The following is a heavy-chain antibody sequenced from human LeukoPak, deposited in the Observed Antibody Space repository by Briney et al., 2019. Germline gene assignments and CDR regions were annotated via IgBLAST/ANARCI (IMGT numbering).Heavy chain of an antibody. J-gene: IGHJ2*01. CDR1: GYPFGSYG. D-gene: IGHD4-23*01. V-gene: IGHV1-18*01. CDR2: NSGYKGNT. Sequence: ASVKVSCKASGYPFGSYGISWVRQAPGQGLEWMGWNSGYKGNTKYAQKLQGRVTMTTDTSTSTAYMELRSLRSDDTAVYYCARDHGGKVDRYFDVWGRGTLVTVSS. CDR3: ARDHGGKVDRYFDV.